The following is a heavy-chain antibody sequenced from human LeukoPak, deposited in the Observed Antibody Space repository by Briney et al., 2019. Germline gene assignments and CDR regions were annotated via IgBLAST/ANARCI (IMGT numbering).Heavy chain of an antibody. D-gene: IGHD2-2*01. CDR3: ARGGDIVVVPAAFAGDWFDP. J-gene: IGHJ5*02. CDR1: GGSISSYY. V-gene: IGHV4-59*01. Sequence: SETLSLTCTVSGGSISSYYWSWIQQPPGKGLEWIGYIYYSGSTNYNPSLKSRVTISVDTSKNQFSLKLSSVTAADTAVYYCARGGDIVVVPAAFAGDWFDPWGQGTLVTVSS. CDR2: IYYSGST.